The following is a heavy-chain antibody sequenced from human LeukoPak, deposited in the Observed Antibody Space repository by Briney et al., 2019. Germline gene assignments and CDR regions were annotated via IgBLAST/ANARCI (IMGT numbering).Heavy chain of an antibody. J-gene: IGHJ4*02. CDR2: TYYRSKWYY. D-gene: IGHD1-26*01. CDR1: GDSVSSNSAA. CDR3: ARDPVGGSTIFDY. V-gene: IGHV6-1*01. Sequence: SQTLSLTCAISGDSVSSNSAAWHWIRQSPSRGLEWLGRTYYRSKWYYDYAVAVKSRISINPDTSKNQFSLQLSSVTPEDTAVYYCARDPVGGSTIFDYWGQGTLVTVSS.